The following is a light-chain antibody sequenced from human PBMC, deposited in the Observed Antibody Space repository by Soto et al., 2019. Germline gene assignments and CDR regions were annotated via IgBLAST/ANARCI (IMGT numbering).Light chain of an antibody. CDR3: SAYAGTNDFVV. Sequence: QCVLTQPPSASGYPGQSVTISCTGTSSDVGNYNYVSWYQQHPGKAPKLMIYEVNKRPSGVPDRFSGSKSGNTASLTVSWLQAEDEADYFCSAYAGTNDFVVFGGGTKVTVL. J-gene: IGLJ2*01. CDR1: SSDVGNYNY. CDR2: EVN. V-gene: IGLV2-8*01.